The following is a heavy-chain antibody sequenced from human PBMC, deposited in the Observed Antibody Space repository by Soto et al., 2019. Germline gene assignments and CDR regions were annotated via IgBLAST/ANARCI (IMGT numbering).Heavy chain of an antibody. Sequence: QVQLQESGPGLVKPSQTLSLTCTVSGGSINNAGYYWTWIRQHPRKGLEWIGYIYYSGNTFYNPSLKSRVSISVDTSKNPFSLNLTSVTAADTAVFYCARADWSGWIDYWGHGTLVTVSS. CDR3: ARADWSGWIDY. V-gene: IGHV4-31*03. D-gene: IGHD6-19*01. CDR1: GGSINNAGYY. CDR2: IYYSGNT. J-gene: IGHJ4*01.